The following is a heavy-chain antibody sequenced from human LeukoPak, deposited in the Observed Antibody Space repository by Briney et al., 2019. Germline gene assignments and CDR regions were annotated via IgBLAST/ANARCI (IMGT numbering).Heavy chain of an antibody. Sequence: GGSLRLSCAVSGFTFSSNYMSWVRQPPGKGLEWASIIYSGGTTYYADSVQGRFTISRDNSKNTVYLQMNSLRVEDAAVYYCAGDPRTTGKSNYGMDVWGQGTTVTVSS. CDR1: GFTFSSNY. D-gene: IGHD4-17*01. J-gene: IGHJ6*02. V-gene: IGHV3-53*01. CDR2: IYSGGTT. CDR3: AGDPRTTGKSNYGMDV.